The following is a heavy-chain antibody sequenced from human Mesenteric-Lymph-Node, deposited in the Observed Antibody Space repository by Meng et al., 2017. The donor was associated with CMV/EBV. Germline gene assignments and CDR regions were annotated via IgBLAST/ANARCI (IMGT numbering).Heavy chain of an antibody. V-gene: IGHV4-34*01. Sequence: QAQREPGGAGLLKTSDTLSLTCAVYGGSFSGYYWGWIRQPPGKGLEWIGEINHSGSTNYNPSLKSRVTISVDTSKNQFSLKLSSVTAADTAVYYCARHQRWLKSEGGFNYWGQGTLVTVSS. CDR3: ARHQRWLKSEGGFNY. D-gene: IGHD4-23*01. CDR1: GGSFSGYY. CDR2: INHSGST. J-gene: IGHJ4*02.